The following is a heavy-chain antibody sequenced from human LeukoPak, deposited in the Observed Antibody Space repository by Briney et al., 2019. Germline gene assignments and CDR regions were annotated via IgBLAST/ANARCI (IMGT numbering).Heavy chain of an antibody. CDR3: ATSLSGHYYYYGMDV. CDR2: FDPEDGET. Sequence: ASVKVSCKVSGYTLTELSMHWVRQAPGNGLEWMGGFDPEDGETIYAQKFQGRVTMTEDTSTDTAYMELSSLRSEDTAVYYCATSLSGHYYYYGMDVWGQGTTVTVSS. CDR1: GYTLTELS. J-gene: IGHJ6*02. D-gene: IGHD3-10*01. V-gene: IGHV1-24*01.